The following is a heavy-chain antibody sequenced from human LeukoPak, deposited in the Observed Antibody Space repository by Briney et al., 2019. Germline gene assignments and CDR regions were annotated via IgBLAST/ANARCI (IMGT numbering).Heavy chain of an antibody. Sequence: SSQTLSLTCTVSGGSISSGGYYWSWIRQPPGKGLEWIGYIYHSGSTYYNPSLKSRVTISVDTSKNQFSLKLSSVTAADTAVYYCARDSAPQRGYYYMDVWGKGTTVTVSS. J-gene: IGHJ6*03. CDR1: GGSISSGGYY. CDR2: IYHSGST. V-gene: IGHV4-30-2*01. CDR3: ARDSAPQRGYYYMDV.